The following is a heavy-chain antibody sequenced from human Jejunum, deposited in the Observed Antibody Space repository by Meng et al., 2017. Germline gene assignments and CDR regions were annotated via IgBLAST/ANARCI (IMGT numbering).Heavy chain of an antibody. Sequence: HVELVESWAEVKEPGASVKVSCKASGYTFTDYYLYWVRQAPGQGLEWMGRINTRTGGTIYTQKFYGRVTMTRDTSISTAYMELSRLRSDDTAVYYCARELISYAFDYWGQGSLVTVSS. CDR1: GYTFTDYY. D-gene: IGHD1-26*01. CDR3: ARELISYAFDY. CDR2: INTRTGGT. J-gene: IGHJ4*02. V-gene: IGHV1-2*06.